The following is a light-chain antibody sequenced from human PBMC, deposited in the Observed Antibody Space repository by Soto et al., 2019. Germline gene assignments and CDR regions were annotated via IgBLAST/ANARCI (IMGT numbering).Light chain of an antibody. CDR2: EVR. CDR3: SSFTSISTYV. Sequence: QAVLTQPASVSGSPGQSITISCTGTSSDVGDYNYVSWYQQHPGKAPKLMISEVRDRPSGVSNRFSGSKSGNTASLTISGVQDADEADYYCSSFTSISTYVVGSGTKVTVI. CDR1: SSDVGDYNY. J-gene: IGLJ1*01. V-gene: IGLV2-14*01.